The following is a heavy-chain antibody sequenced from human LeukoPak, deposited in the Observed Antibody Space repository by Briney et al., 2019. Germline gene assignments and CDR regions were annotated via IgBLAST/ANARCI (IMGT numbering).Heavy chain of an antibody. CDR3: AREGGGDRRGAFDI. D-gene: IGHD2-21*02. CDR2: IFTGGST. V-gene: IGHV3-66*01. J-gene: IGHJ3*02. Sequence: GGSLRLSCAASGFTVTNNYMNWVRQAPGKGLEWVSVIFTGGSTHYADSVKGRFTISRDNSKNTLYLQMNSLRAEDTAVYYCAREGGGDRRGAFDIWGQGTMVTVSS. CDR1: GFTVTNNY.